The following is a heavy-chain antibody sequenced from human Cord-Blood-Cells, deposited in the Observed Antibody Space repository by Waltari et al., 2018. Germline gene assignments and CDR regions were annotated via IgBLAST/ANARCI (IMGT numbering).Heavy chain of an antibody. CDR3: AHRENDRSGMGDFQH. CDR2: IYWDDDK. Sequence: QITLKESGPTLVKPTQTLTLTCTFSGFSLSTSGVGVGWIRQPPGKALEWLALIYWDDDKRYSPSLKSRLTITKDTSKNQVVLTMTNMDPVDTATYYCAHRENDRSGMGDFQHWGQGTLVTVSS. CDR1: GFSLSTSGVG. D-gene: IGHD3-22*01. V-gene: IGHV2-5*02. J-gene: IGHJ1*01.